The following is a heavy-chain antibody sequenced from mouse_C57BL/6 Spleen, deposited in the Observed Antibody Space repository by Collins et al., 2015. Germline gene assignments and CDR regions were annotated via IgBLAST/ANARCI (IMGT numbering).Heavy chain of an antibody. CDR3: SRTRGLRWHFDV. D-gene: IGHD2-4*01. CDR2: ITVKSDNYGA. J-gene: IGHJ1*03. V-gene: IGHV13-2*01. Sequence: MHWLRQPPGKRLEWIAVITVKSDNYGANYAESVKGRFAISRDDSKSSVYLEMNRLREEDTATYFCSRTRGLRWHFDVWGTGTTVTVSS.